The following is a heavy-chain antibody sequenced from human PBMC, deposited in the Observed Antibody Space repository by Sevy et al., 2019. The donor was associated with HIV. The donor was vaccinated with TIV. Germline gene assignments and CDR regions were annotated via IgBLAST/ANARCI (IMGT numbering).Heavy chain of an antibody. CDR3: AKRGGHDTSGYVSYYYYGMDV. V-gene: IGHV3-30*18. CDR2: VSFDGDSK. CDR1: GFSFRNYD. J-gene: IGHJ6*02. Sequence: GGSLRLSCAASGFSFRNYDMHWVRQAPGKGLEWLALVSFDGDSKYSADSVKGRFTRSRDNSKNTLYLQMNSLRVEDTAIYYCAKRGGHDTSGYVSYYYYGMDVWGQGTTVTVSS. D-gene: IGHD2-2*01.